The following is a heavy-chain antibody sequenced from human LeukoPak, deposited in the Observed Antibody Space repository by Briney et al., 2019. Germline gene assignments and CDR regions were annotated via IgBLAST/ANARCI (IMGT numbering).Heavy chain of an antibody. D-gene: IGHD1-1*01. V-gene: IGHV4-59*01. CDR3: ARGRVSSSTWYSAYYYFFYMDF. CDR2: VDHTGST. Sequence: PSETLSLTCTVSDDSITMYYWTWIRQPPGKGLEWIGYVDHTGSTKFNPSLNGRVSISRDTSNNFFSLRLRSVTAADTAVYFCARGRVSSSTWYSAYYYFFYMDFWGKGTTVTVSS. J-gene: IGHJ6*03. CDR1: DDSITMYY.